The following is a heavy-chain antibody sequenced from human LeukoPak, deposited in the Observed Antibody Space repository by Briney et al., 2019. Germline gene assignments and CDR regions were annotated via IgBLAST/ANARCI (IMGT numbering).Heavy chain of an antibody. CDR1: GGSFSNYA. J-gene: IGHJ4*02. V-gene: IGHV1-69*04. CDR2: IIPMRDIT. Sequence: GASVTVSCKTSGGSFSNYAITWVRQAPGQGLEWMGRIIPMRDITNYAQNFQDRVTITADKSTTTVYMEVNSLISEDMAVYFCARGPYDGTNYFDSWGQGTLVTVSS. D-gene: IGHD3-16*01. CDR3: ARGPYDGTNYFDS.